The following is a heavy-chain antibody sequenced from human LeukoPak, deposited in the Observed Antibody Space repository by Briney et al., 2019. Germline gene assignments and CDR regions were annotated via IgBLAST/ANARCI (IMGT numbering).Heavy chain of an antibody. CDR1: GDSISGSNW. D-gene: IGHD2-15*01. CDR2: IYHSGST. J-gene: IGHJ4*02. CDR3: ARDRSAYCSGGSCYRLLDY. Sequence: SGTLSLTCAVSGDSISGSNWWNWVRQPPGKGLEWIGEIYHSGSTIYNPSLKSRVTISVDTSKNQVSLNLTSVTAADTAVYYCARDRSAYCSGGSCYRLLDYWGQGLLVTVSS. V-gene: IGHV4-4*02.